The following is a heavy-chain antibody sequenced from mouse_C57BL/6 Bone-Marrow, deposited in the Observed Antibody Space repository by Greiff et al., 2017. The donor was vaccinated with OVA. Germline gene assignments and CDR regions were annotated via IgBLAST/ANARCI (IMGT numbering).Heavy chain of an antibody. V-gene: IGHV5-9-1*02. CDR1: GFTFSSYA. D-gene: IGHD1-1*02. CDR2: ISSGGDYI. Sequence: EVKLVESGEGLVKPGGSLKLSCAASGFTFSSYAMSWVRQTPEKRLEWVAYISSGGDYIYYADTVKGRFTISRDNARNTLYLQMSSLKSEDTAMYYGTRDYAGGFAYWGQGTLVTVSA. J-gene: IGHJ3*01. CDR3: TRDYAGGFAY.